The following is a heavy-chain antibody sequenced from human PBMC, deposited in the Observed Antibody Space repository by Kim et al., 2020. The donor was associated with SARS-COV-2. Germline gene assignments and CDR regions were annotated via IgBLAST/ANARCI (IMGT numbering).Heavy chain of an antibody. J-gene: IGHJ3*02. Sequence: GGSLRLSCAASGFTFSSYWMTWVRQAPGKGLEWVANIKQDGNQKYYVDSVKGRFTISRDNAKNSLYLQMNSLRAEDTAVYYCARDGDLYSSGKDAFDIWGQGTTVTVSS. D-gene: IGHD6-19*01. V-gene: IGHV3-7*01. CDR2: IKQDGNQK. CDR1: GFTFSSYW. CDR3: ARDGDLYSSGKDAFDI.